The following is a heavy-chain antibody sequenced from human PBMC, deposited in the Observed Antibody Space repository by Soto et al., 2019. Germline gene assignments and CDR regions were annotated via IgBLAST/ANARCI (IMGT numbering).Heavy chain of an antibody. CDR2: MQPSTGRT. V-gene: IGHV1-8*01. D-gene: IGHD7-27*01. CDR1: GYSFTSLD. CDR3: ARGLGRGMDV. J-gene: IGHJ6*02. Sequence: QVQLVQSGAEVREPGASVKVSCKASGYSFTSLDINWVRQTAGQGLEWMGWMQPSTGRTGYAQKFQGRVTMTRDTSINTAYMELSSLRSEDTAVYYCARGLGRGMDVWGQGTTVTVSS.